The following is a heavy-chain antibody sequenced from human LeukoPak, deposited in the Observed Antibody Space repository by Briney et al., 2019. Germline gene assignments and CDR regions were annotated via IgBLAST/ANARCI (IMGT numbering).Heavy chain of an antibody. J-gene: IGHJ5*02. D-gene: IGHD3-10*01. Sequence: PGGSLRLSCAAPGFTFSSYEMNWVRQAPGKGLEWVSYISSSGSTIYYADSVKGRFTISRDNAKNSLYLQMNSLRAEDTAVYYCARLPGRLWFGELFSNWFDPWGQGTLVTVSS. CDR3: ARLPGRLWFGELFSNWFDP. CDR2: ISSSGSTI. V-gene: IGHV3-48*03. CDR1: GFTFSSYE.